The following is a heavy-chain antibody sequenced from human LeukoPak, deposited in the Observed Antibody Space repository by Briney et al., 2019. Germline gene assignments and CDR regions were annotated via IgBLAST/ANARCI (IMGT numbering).Heavy chain of an antibody. CDR3: ARDGGVVVAASPDY. D-gene: IGHD2-15*01. J-gene: IGHJ4*02. Sequence: GGSLRLSCAASGFTLSSYGMHWVRQAPGKGLEWVAVIWYDGSNKYYADSVKGRFTISRDNSKNTLYLQMNSLRAEDTAVYYCARDGGVVVAASPDYWGQGTLVTVSS. CDR2: IWYDGSNK. V-gene: IGHV3-33*01. CDR1: GFTLSSYG.